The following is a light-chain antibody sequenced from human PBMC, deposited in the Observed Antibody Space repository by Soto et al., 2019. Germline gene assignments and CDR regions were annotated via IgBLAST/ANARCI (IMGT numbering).Light chain of an antibody. J-gene: IGLJ3*02. CDR1: TGGVTSGHY. CDR3: LLSYRGARV. V-gene: IGLV7-46*01. CDR2: DTS. Sequence: QAVVTQEPSLTVSPGGTVTLTCGSSTGGVTSGHYPYWFQQKPGQAPRTLIYDTSNKVSWTPARFSGSLLGDKAALTLSGAQPEDEGDYYCLLSYRGARVFGGGTKVTVL.